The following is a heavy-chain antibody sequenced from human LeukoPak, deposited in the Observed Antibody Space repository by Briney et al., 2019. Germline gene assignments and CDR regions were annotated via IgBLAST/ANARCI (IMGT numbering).Heavy chain of an antibody. V-gene: IGHV3-7*01. CDR1: GFTFSGYW. CDR3: ASSTTP. D-gene: IGHD1-26*01. J-gene: IGHJ4*02. Sequence: GGSLRLSCAASGFTFSGYWMSWVRQAPGKGPEWVANIKRDGSEIYYVDSVKGRFTISRDNAKNSLYLQMNSLRAEDTAVYYCASSTTPGGQGTLVTVSS. CDR2: IKRDGSEI.